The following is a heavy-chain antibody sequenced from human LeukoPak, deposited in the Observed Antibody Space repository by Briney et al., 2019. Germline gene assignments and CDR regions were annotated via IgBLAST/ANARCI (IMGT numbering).Heavy chain of an antibody. CDR1: GYTFTSYG. CDR2: ISAYNGNT. Sequence: ASVKVSCKASGYTFTSYGISWVRQAPGQGLEWMGWISAYNGNTNYAQKLQGRVTMTTDTSTSTAYMELRSLRSDDTAVYYCAKDGAVGYSYGYYPGFYAFDIWGQGTMVTVSS. V-gene: IGHV1-18*01. D-gene: IGHD5-18*01. CDR3: AKDGAVGYSYGYYPGFYAFDI. J-gene: IGHJ3*02.